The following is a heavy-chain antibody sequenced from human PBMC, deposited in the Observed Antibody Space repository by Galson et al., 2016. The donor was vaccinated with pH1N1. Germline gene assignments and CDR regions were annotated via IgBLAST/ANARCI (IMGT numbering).Heavy chain of an antibody. CDR3: GRDREYYQDSSGYSHYFYYMDV. D-gene: IGHD3-22*01. V-gene: IGHV3-53*01. Sequence: SLRLSCAASGFTVSSNYMNWVRQAPGKGLEWVSVIYADGNAYYADSVKGRFTISRHTSRNMVYLQMNSLRADDTAVYYCGRDREYYQDSSGYSHYFYYMDVWGKGTTVTVSS. CDR1: GFTVSSNY. J-gene: IGHJ6*03. CDR2: IYADGNA.